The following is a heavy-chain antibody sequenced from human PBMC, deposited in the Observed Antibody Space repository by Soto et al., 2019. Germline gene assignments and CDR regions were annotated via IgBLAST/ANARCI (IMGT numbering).Heavy chain of an antibody. CDR3: AREYKSIAARPLDY. Sequence: VASVKVSCKASGYTFTSYGISWVRQAPGQGLEWMGWISAYNGNTNYAQKLQGRVTMTTDTSTSTAYMELRSLRSDDTAVYYCAREYKSIAARPLDYWGQGTLVTVSS. CDR2: ISAYNGNT. D-gene: IGHD6-6*01. V-gene: IGHV1-18*01. J-gene: IGHJ4*02. CDR1: GYTFTSYG.